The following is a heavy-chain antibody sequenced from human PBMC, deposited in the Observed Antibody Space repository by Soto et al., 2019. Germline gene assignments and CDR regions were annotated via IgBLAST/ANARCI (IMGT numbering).Heavy chain of an antibody. D-gene: IGHD3-3*01. CDR2: IYPGDSDT. V-gene: IGHV5-51*01. Sequence: GESLKISCKGSGYSFTSYWIGWVRQMPGKGLEWMGIIYPGDSDTRYSPSFQGQVTISADKSISTAYLQWSSLKASDTAMYYCANAAIFGNYYYGMDVWGQGTTVTVSS. J-gene: IGHJ6*02. CDR1: GYSFTSYW. CDR3: ANAAIFGNYYYGMDV.